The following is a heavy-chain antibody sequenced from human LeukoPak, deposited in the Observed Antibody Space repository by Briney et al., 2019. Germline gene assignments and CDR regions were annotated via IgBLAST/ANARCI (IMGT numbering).Heavy chain of an antibody. D-gene: IGHD3-10*02. V-gene: IGHV3-11*04. CDR3: AELGITMIGGV. Sequence: PGGSLRLSCAASGFTVSDYSMAWVRQAPGKGLEWVSYISSSGSTIYYADSVKGRFTISRDNAKNSLYLQMNSLRAEDTAVYYCAELGITMIGGVWGKGTTVTISS. CDR2: ISSSGSTI. CDR1: GFTVSDYS. J-gene: IGHJ6*04.